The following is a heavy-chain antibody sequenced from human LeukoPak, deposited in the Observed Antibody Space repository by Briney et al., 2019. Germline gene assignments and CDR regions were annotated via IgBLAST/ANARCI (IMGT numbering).Heavy chain of an antibody. V-gene: IGHV3-9*01. Sequence: GGSLRLSCVGSGFTVLDHAMHWVRQAPGKGLEWVSGIGWSSGRIDYADSVKGRFTTSRDNAKNSLDLQMNSLKAEDTAVYYCATPAAGPGAEYSQYWGQGALVIVSS. D-gene: IGHD6-13*01. CDR1: GFTVLDHA. J-gene: IGHJ1*01. CDR2: IGWSSGRI. CDR3: ATPAAGPGAEYSQY.